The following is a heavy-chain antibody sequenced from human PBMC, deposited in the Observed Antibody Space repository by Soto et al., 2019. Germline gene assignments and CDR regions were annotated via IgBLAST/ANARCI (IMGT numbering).Heavy chain of an antibody. D-gene: IGHD3-22*01. Sequence: QVQLVESGGGVVQPGRSLRLSCAASGFTFSSYGMHWVRQAPGKGLEWVAVISYDGSNKYYADSVKGRFTISRDNSKNTLYLQMNSLRAEDTAVYYCAKEWSSSGYWDDAFDIWGQGIMVTVSS. CDR1: GFTFSSYG. CDR3: AKEWSSSGYWDDAFDI. CDR2: ISYDGSNK. V-gene: IGHV3-30*18. J-gene: IGHJ3*02.